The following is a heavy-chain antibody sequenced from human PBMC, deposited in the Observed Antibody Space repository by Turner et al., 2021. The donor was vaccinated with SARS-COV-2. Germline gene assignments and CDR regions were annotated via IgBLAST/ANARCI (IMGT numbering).Heavy chain of an antibody. D-gene: IGHD6-13*01. V-gene: IGHV3-48*03. CDR1: GFTFSSFE. J-gene: IGHJ6*02. CDR3: ARDLVRYSSSWDGSDGDYFGMDV. CDR2: ISSSGSIL. Sequence: VQLVASGGGLVQPGGSLRLACASSGFTFSSFEMNWVRQDPGKGLEWVSYISSSGSILYYADSVKGRFTITRDNAKNSLYLQMNSLRAEDKAVYYCARDLVRYSSSWDGSDGDYFGMDVWGQGTTVTVSS.